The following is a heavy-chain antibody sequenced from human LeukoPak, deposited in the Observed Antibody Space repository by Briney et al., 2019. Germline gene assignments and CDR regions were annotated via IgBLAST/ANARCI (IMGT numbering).Heavy chain of an antibody. Sequence: SETLSLTCTVSGGSISSYYWSWIQQPPGKGLEWIGYIYYSGSTNYNPSLKSRVTISVDTSKNQFSLKLSSVTAADTAVYYCARTYYDILTGLEEAFDIWGQGTMVTVSS. V-gene: IGHV4-59*01. D-gene: IGHD3-9*01. CDR1: GGSISSYY. CDR3: ARTYYDILTGLEEAFDI. CDR2: IYYSGST. J-gene: IGHJ3*02.